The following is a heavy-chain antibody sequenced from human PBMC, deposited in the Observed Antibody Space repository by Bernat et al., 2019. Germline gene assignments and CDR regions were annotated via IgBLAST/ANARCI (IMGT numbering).Heavy chain of an antibody. CDR2: IYSGGST. V-gene: IGHV3-66*01. Sequence: EVQLVESGGGLVQPGGSLRLSCAASGFTVSSNYMSWVRQAPGKGLEWVSVIYSGGSTYYADSGKGRFTISRDNSKNTLYLQMNSLRAEDTAVYYCARDTHDSSGYYAPGASWGQGTLVTVSS. CDR1: GFTVSSNY. J-gene: IGHJ5*02. D-gene: IGHD3-22*01. CDR3: ARDTHDSSGYYAPGAS.